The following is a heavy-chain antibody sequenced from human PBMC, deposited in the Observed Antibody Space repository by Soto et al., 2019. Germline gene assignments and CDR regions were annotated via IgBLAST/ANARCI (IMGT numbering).Heavy chain of an antibody. CDR2: IYYSGST. Sequence: SETLSLTCAVSSGSISSSNWWSWIRQHPGKGLEWIGYIYYSGSTYYNPSLKSRVTISVDTSKNQFSLKLSSVTAADTAVYYCARDRDSNYPYYYYGMDVWGQGTTVTVSS. J-gene: IGHJ6*02. CDR3: ARDRDSNYPYYYYGMDV. V-gene: IGHV4-31*11. CDR1: SGSISSSNW. D-gene: IGHD4-4*01.